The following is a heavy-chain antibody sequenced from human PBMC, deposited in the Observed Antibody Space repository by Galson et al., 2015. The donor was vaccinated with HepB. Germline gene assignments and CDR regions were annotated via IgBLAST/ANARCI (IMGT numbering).Heavy chain of an antibody. CDR2: IYSGGGT. J-gene: IGHJ4*02. CDR3: ARAPQLRGSLSY. Sequence: SLRLSCAASGFTVSSNYMSWVRQAPGKGLEWVSVIYSGGGTYYTDSVKGRFTISRDNSKNTLYLQMNSLRAEDTAVYYCARAPQLRGSLSYWGQGTLVTVSS. V-gene: IGHV3-66*01. D-gene: IGHD2-2*01. CDR1: GFTVSSNY.